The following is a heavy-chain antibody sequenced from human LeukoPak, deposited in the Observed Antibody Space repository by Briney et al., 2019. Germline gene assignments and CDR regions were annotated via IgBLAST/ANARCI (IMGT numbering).Heavy chain of an antibody. D-gene: IGHD2-2*02. CDR3: AKDLGGYCSSTSCYRGVDY. Sequence: PGGSLRLSCAASGFTFSSYSMNWVRQAPGKGLEWVSSISSSSSYIYYADSVKGRFTISRDNAKNSLYLQMNSLRAEDTAVYYCAKDLGGYCSSTSCYRGVDYWGQGTLVTVSS. CDR1: GFTFSSYS. V-gene: IGHV3-21*01. CDR2: ISSSSSYI. J-gene: IGHJ4*02.